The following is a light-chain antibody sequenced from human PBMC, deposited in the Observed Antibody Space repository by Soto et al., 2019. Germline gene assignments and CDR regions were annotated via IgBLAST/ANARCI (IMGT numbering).Light chain of an antibody. CDR2: DAS. Sequence: EIVMTQSPGTLSLSPGERATISCRASQVIGSRYLAWYHQKSGQAPRLLIYDASNRATGIPARFSGSGSGTDFTLTISSLEPEDFAVYYCQQRSNWPRITFGQGTRLEIK. V-gene: IGKV3-11*01. CDR1: QVIGSRY. J-gene: IGKJ5*01. CDR3: QQRSNWPRIT.